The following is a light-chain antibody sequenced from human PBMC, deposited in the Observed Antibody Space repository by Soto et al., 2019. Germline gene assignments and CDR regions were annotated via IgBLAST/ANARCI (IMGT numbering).Light chain of an antibody. CDR3: QQYNNWLWT. CDR2: DAS. V-gene: IGKV3-15*01. CDR1: QSVSRN. J-gene: IGKJ1*01. Sequence: IVMTQSPATLSVSPGESATLSCRASQSVSRNVAWYQQKPGQAPRLLIHDASTRATGISVRFSGSGSGTEFTLTISSLQSEDFAVYYCQQYNNWLWTFGQGTKVEIK.